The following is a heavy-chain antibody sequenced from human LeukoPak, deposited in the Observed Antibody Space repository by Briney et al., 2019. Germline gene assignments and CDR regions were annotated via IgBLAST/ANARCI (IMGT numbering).Heavy chain of an antibody. J-gene: IGHJ4*02. CDR3: AKGHSGSYLDY. Sequence: PGGSLRLSCVASGFSFSNYWMSWVRQAPGKGLEWVAKINRDGSEKSYVDSVKGRFTISRDNVKNSLYLQMNSLRAEDTAVYYCAKGHSGSYLDYWGQGTLVTVSS. V-gene: IGHV3-7*01. CDR2: INRDGSEK. CDR1: GFSFSNYW. D-gene: IGHD1-26*01.